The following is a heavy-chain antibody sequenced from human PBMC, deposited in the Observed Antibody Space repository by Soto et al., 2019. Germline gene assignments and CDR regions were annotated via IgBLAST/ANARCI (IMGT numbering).Heavy chain of an antibody. J-gene: IGHJ5*02. CDR1: GGSISSGGYY. V-gene: IGHV4-31*03. D-gene: IGHD4-4*01. CDR3: TRGLSNPGWFDP. CDR2: IYYSGST. Sequence: SETLSLTCTVSGGSISSGGYYWSWIRQHPGKGLEWIGYIYYSGSTYYNPSLKSRVTISVDTSKNQFSLKLSSVTAAYTAVYYCTRGLSNPGWFDPWGQGTLVTVSS.